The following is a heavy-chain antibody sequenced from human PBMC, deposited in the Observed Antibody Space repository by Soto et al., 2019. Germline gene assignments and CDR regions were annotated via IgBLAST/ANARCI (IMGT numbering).Heavy chain of an antibody. Sequence: QVQLQESGPGLVKPSGTLSLTCAVSVGSISSSYWWSWVRQPPGKGLEWIGEIYHSGSTNYNTSLKSRVTMSVDKSKNQFSLKVTSVTAAETAVYYCARVSGSYYYGMDVWGQGTTVTVSS. CDR2: IYHSGST. V-gene: IGHV4-4*02. CDR1: VGSISSSYW. CDR3: ARVSGSYYYGMDV. J-gene: IGHJ6*02.